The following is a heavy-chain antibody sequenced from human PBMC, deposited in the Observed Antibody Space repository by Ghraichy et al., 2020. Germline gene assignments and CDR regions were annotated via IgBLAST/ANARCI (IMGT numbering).Heavy chain of an antibody. CDR1: GGSISSYY. CDR2: IYTSGST. D-gene: IGHD1-20*01. V-gene: IGHV4-4*07. CDR3: ARLWGISGMGDFYYYGMDV. J-gene: IGHJ6*02. Sequence: SETLSLTCTVSGGSISSYYWTWIRQPAGKGLEWIGRIYTSGSTKYNPSLKSRVTMSVDTSKNQFSLRLTSVTAADTAVYYCARLWGISGMGDFYYYGMDVWGQGTTVTVSS.